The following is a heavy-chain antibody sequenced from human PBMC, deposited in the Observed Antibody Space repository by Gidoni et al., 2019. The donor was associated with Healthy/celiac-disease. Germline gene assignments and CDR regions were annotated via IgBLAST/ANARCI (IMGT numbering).Heavy chain of an antibody. V-gene: IGHV3-64*01. CDR1: GFTFSSYA. CDR2: ISSNGGST. Sequence: EVQLVESGGGLVQPGGSLRLSCAAYGFTFSSYAMHRVRQAPGKGLEYVSAISSNGGSTYYANSVKGRFTISRDNSKNTLYLQMGSLRAEDMAVYYCAREAWDGYNLIYYYYYGMDVWGQGTTVTVSS. D-gene: IGHD5-12*01. J-gene: IGHJ6*02. CDR3: AREAWDGYNLIYYYYYGMDV.